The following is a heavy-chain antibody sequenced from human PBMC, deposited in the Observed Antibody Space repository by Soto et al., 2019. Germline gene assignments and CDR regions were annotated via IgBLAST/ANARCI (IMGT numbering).Heavy chain of an antibody. Sequence: EVQLVESGGGLVKPGGSLRLSCAASGFTFSSYSMNWVRQAPGKGLEWVSSISSSSSYIYYADSVKGRFTISRDNAKNSLYLQMNSLRAEDTAVYYCARDPHYYYDSSGYPDYWGQGTLVTVSS. CDR1: GFTFSSYS. J-gene: IGHJ4*02. CDR2: ISSSSSYI. CDR3: ARDPHYYYDSSGYPDY. V-gene: IGHV3-21*01. D-gene: IGHD3-22*01.